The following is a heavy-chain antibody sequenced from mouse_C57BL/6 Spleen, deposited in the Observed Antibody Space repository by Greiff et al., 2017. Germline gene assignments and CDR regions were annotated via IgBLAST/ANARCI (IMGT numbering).Heavy chain of an antibody. V-gene: IGHV1-82*01. CDR3: ARSKYCGRSLVHCGV. CDR2: IYPGDGDT. CDR1: GYAFSSSW. J-gene: IGHJ1*03. D-gene: IGHD1-1*01. Sequence: VQLQQSGPELVKPGASVKISCKASGYAFSSSWMNWVKQRPGKGLEWIGRIYPGDGDTNYNGKFKGKATLTADKSSSTAYMQLSSLTSEDSAVYFCARSKYCGRSLVHCGVWGTGTAVPV.